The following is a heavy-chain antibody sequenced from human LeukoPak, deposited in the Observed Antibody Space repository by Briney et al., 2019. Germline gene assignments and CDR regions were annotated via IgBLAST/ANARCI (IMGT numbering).Heavy chain of an antibody. V-gene: IGHV3-23*01. CDR3: ANSPDGAFDY. J-gene: IGHJ4*02. CDR2: ISGSGGST. Sequence: GGSLRLSCAASGFTFSTYGMHWVRQAPGKELEWVSAISGSGGSTYYADSVKGRFTISRDNSKNTLYLHMNSLRAEDTAVYYCANSPDGAFDYWGQGTLVTVSS. CDR1: GFTFSTYG.